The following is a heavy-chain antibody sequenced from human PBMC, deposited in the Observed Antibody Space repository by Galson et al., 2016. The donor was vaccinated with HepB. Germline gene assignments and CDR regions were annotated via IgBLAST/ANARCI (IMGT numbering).Heavy chain of an antibody. CDR2: TYYSGST. Sequence: SETLSLTCTVSGGSISSSSFFWGWIRQPPGKGLEWIGNTYYSGSTYYNPSLKRRLTISVDTSKNQFSLRLTSVTAADAAVYYCARPGGSGWPYYDAFHIWGQGTMVTVSS. CDR3: ARPGGSGWPYYDAFHI. V-gene: IGHV4-39*01. J-gene: IGHJ3*02. CDR1: GGSISSSSFF. D-gene: IGHD6-19*01.